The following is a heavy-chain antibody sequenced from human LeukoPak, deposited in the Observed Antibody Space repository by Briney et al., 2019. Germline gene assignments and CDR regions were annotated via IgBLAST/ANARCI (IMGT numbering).Heavy chain of an antibody. CDR2: NYHSGST. V-gene: IGHV4-4*02. CDR1: GGSITSDNW. CDR3: ARLECSSTSYSRRFDY. J-gene: IGHJ4*02. Sequence: SETLSLTCAVSGGSITSDNWWTWARQSPGKGLEWIGQNYHSGSTNYNPSLKSRVTISVDTSKNQFSLKLSSVTAADTAVYYCARLECSSTSYSRRFDYWGQGTLVTVSS. D-gene: IGHD2-2*01.